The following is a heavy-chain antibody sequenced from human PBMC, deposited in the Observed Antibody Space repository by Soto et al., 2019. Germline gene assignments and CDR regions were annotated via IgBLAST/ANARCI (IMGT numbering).Heavy chain of an antibody. CDR2: IYYSGST. J-gene: IGHJ4*02. V-gene: IGHV4-59*01. CDR1: GGSISSYY. Sequence: SETLSLTCTVSGGSISSYYWSWIRQPPGKGLEWIGYIYYSGSTNYNPSLKSRVTISVDTSKNQFSLKLSSVTAADTAVYYCASSVGATRREYFDYWGQGTLVTVSS. D-gene: IGHD1-26*01. CDR3: ASSVGATRREYFDY.